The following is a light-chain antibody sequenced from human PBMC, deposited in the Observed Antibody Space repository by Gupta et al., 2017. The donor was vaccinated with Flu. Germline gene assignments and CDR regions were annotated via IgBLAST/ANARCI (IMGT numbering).Light chain of an antibody. V-gene: IGLV2-14*01. CDR2: QVS. J-gene: IGLJ1*01. CDR1: SSDVGGYDY. Sequence: QPPLPRPAPLSGPPGRSITISCTGTSSDVGGYDYVAWYQQHPGKAPKLMIYQVSNRPSGVSNRFSGSKSGNTASLTVSGLQAEDEADYYCSSYASSITFVFGTGTKVAVL. CDR3: SSYASSITFV.